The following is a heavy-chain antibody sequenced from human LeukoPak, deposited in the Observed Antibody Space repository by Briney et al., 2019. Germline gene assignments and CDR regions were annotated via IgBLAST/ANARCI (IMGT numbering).Heavy chain of an antibody. V-gene: IGHV4-31*03. Sequence: QTLSLTCTFSGASISTGGYYWTWIRQPPGGGLEWIGYIYYTGSIDYNPSLKSRLTISLDKSKNQFSLKLSSVTAADTAIYYCARDLSYYFGSGTSALDVWGQGTAVTVSS. D-gene: IGHD3-10*01. J-gene: IGHJ6*02. CDR2: IYYTGSI. CDR1: GASISTGGYY. CDR3: ARDLSYYFGSGTSALDV.